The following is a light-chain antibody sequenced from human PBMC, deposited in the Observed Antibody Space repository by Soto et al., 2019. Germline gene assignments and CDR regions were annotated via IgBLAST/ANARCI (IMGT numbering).Light chain of an antibody. CDR1: QSVSSTY. Sequence: ENELTQSPCTLSLSPGERATLSCRASQSVSSTYLAWYQQKPGHAPRLLIYGASTRASGVADRFSGSGSATDFTLTISRLQPEDFALYYCQQYGSSPITFGQGTRLEIK. V-gene: IGKV3-20*01. CDR3: QQYGSSPIT. J-gene: IGKJ5*01. CDR2: GAS.